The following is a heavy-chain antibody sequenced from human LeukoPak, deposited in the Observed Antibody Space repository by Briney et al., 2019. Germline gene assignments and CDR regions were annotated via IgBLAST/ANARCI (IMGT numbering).Heavy chain of an antibody. V-gene: IGHV4-39*01. CDR3: ARRFDY. CDR1: GGSFSSYY. CDR2: IYYSGST. J-gene: IGHJ4*02. Sequence: SETLSLTCAVYGGSFSSYYWGWIRQPPGKGLEWIGSIYYSGSTYYNPSLKSRVTISVDTSKNQFSLKLSSVTAADTAVYYCARRFDYWGQGTLVTVSS.